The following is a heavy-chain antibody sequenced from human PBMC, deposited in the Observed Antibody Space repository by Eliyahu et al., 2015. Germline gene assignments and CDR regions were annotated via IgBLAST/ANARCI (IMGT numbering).Heavy chain of an antibody. CDR2: IYYSGST. V-gene: IGHV4-39*01. CDR1: GGSISSSSYY. Sequence: QLQLQESGPGLVKPSETLSLTCTVSGGSISSSSYYWGWIRQPPGKGLEWIGSIYYSGSTYYNPSLKSRVTISVDTSKNQFSLKLSSVTAADTAVYYCARRYSGSRVEFDIWGQGTMVTVSS. CDR3: ARRYSGSRVEFDI. D-gene: IGHD1-26*01. J-gene: IGHJ3*02.